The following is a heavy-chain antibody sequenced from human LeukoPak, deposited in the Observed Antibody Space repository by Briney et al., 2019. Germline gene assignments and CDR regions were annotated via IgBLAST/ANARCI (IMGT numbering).Heavy chain of an antibody. J-gene: IGHJ4*02. CDR3: ARDDNIAAAGTEKFDY. D-gene: IGHD6-13*01. V-gene: IGHV1-69*06. CDR1: GGTFSTHA. Sequence: SVKVSCKASGGTFSTHAITWVRQAPGQGLEWMGGIIPIFGTPNYAQKFQGRVTISADKFTSTAYMELSSLTSEDTAVYYCARDDNIAAAGTEKFDYWGQGTLVTVSS. CDR2: IIPIFGTP.